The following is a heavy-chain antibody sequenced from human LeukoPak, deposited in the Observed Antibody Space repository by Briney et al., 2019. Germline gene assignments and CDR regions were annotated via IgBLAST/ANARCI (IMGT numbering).Heavy chain of an antibody. D-gene: IGHD3-10*01. V-gene: IGHV1-18*01. CDR2: ISAYNGNT. Sequence: ASVKVSCKASGYTFTSYGISWVRQAPGQGLEWMGWISAYNGNTNYAQKLQGRGTMTTDTSTSTAYMELRSLRSDDTAVYYCAREDHGSGSYYNWFDPWGQGTLVTVSP. CDR3: AREDHGSGSYYNWFDP. J-gene: IGHJ5*02. CDR1: GYTFTSYG.